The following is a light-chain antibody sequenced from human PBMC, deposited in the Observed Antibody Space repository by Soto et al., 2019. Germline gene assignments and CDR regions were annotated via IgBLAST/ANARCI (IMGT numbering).Light chain of an antibody. CDR1: QSVSSY. V-gene: IGKV3-11*01. Sequence: EIVLTQSPATLSLSPGERATLSCRAGQSVSSYLAWYQQKPGQAPGLLIYDASNRATGIPARFSGSGSGTDFTLTISSLEPEDFAVYYCQQRSNWPITFGPGT. CDR3: QQRSNWPIT. CDR2: DAS. J-gene: IGKJ3*01.